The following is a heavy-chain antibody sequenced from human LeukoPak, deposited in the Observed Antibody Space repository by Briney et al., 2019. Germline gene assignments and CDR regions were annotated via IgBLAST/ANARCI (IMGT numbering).Heavy chain of an antibody. CDR3: ARVTDWNDLDY. CDR2: ISSSGSTI. Sequence: PGGSLRLSCAASGFTFSNYAMHWVRQAPGKGLEWVSSISSSGSTIYYADSVRGRFTISRDNAKNSLYLQMNSLRAEDTAVYYCARVTDWNDLDYWGPGTLVTVSS. J-gene: IGHJ4*02. V-gene: IGHV3-48*01. CDR1: GFTFSNYA. D-gene: IGHD1-1*01.